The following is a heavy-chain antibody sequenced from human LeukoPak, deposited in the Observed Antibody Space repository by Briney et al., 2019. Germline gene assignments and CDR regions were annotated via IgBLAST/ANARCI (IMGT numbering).Heavy chain of an antibody. CDR1: GFTFSSYG. D-gene: IGHD6-13*01. J-gene: IGHJ6*02. CDR2: IWFDGSNK. CDR3: ARAAAAAGTNYYYYGMDV. Sequence: PGGSLRLSCAASGFTFSSYGMHWVRQAPGKGLEWVAVIWFDGSNKYYADSVKGRFTISRDNSKNTLYLQMNSLRAEDTAMYYCARAAAAAGTNYYYYGMDVWGQGTTVTVSS. V-gene: IGHV3-33*01.